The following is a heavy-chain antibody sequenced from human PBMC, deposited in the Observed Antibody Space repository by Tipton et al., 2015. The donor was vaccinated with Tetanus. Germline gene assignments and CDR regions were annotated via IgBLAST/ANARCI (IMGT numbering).Heavy chain of an antibody. CDR3: ARGGTGYSSSWYGAFDI. D-gene: IGHD6-13*01. CDR2: ISAYNGNT. J-gene: IGHJ3*02. CDR1: GYTFTSYG. V-gene: IGHV1-18*04. Sequence: QVQLVQSGAEVKKPGASVQVSCKASGYTFTSYGISWVRQAPGQGLEWMGWISAYNGNTTYAQQLQGRVTMTPDTSTSTAYMELRSLRSDDPAGYYCARGGTGYSSSWYGAFDIWGQGTMVTVSS.